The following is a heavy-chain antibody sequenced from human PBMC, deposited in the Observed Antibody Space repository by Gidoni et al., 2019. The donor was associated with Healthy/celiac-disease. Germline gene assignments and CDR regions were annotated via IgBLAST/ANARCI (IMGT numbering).Heavy chain of an antibody. CDR2: ISGSVVST. D-gene: IGHD3-10*01. Sequence: EVQLLESGGGLVQPGGSLRLSCAASGFTFSSYAMSWVRQDPGKGLEWFSAISGSVVSTSFASSVNGRFTISRDNSKNTLYLQMNSLRAEDTAVYYCAKHPYGSGSYRRSYFDYWGQGTLVTVSS. V-gene: IGHV3-23*01. CDR3: AKHPYGSGSYRRSYFDY. J-gene: IGHJ4*02. CDR1: GFTFSSYA.